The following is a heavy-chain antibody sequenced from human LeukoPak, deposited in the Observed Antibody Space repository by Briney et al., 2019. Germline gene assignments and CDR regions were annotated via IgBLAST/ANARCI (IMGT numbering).Heavy chain of an antibody. CDR2: ISDDGSNK. V-gene: IGHV3-30*18. J-gene: IGHJ4*02. Sequence: GGSLRLSCAASGFTFSTYGMHWVRQAPGKGLEWVAVISDDGSNKYYADSVKGRFTISRDKSKNTLYLQMNSLRAEDTALYYCAKSEYCTNGICTNPPFDYWGQGTLVTVSS. CDR3: AKSEYCTNGICTNPPFDY. CDR1: GFTFSTYG. D-gene: IGHD2-8*01.